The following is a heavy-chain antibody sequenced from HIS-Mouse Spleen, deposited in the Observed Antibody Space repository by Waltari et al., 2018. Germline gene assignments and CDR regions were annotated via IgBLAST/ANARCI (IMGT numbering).Heavy chain of an antibody. D-gene: IGHD6-13*01. J-gene: IGHJ3*02. V-gene: IGHV4-59*08. CDR2: IYYSGST. CDR3: AAPGYSSSWYAFDI. Sequence: QVQLQESGPGLVKPSETLSLTCTVSGGSISSYYLSWNRQPPGKGLEWIGYIYYSGSTNYNPSLKSRVTISVDTSKNQFSLKLSSVTAADTAVYYCAAPGYSSSWYAFDIWGQGTLVTVSS. CDR1: GGSISSYY.